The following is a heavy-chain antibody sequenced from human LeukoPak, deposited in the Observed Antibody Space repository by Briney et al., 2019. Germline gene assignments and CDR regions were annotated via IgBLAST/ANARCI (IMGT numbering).Heavy chain of an antibody. CDR3: AKDRLRGGYGFDLMDY. CDR2: IRYDGSNK. J-gene: IGHJ4*02. V-gene: IGHV3-30*02. D-gene: IGHD5-18*01. Sequence: GGSLRLSCAASGFTFDDYGMNWVRQGPGKGLEWVSFIRYDGSNKYYADSVKGRFTISRDNSKNTLYLQMHSLRAEDTAVYYCAKDRLRGGYGFDLMDYWGQGTLVTVSS. CDR1: GFTFDDYG.